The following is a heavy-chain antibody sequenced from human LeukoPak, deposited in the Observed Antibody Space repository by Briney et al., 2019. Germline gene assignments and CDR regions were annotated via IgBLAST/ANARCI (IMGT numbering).Heavy chain of an antibody. J-gene: IGHJ4*02. D-gene: IGHD6-19*01. CDR2: IIPIFGTA. Sequence: SVKVSCKASGGTFSSYAISWVRQAPGQGLEWMGGIIPIFGTAHYALKFQGRVTITADESTSTAYMELSSLRSEDTAVYYCARGGIAVADPTAYYFDYWGQGTLVTVSS. V-gene: IGHV1-69*13. CDR1: GGTFSSYA. CDR3: ARGGIAVADPTAYYFDY.